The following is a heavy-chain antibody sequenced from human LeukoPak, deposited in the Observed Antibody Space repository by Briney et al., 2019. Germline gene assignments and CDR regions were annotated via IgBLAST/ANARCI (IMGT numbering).Heavy chain of an antibody. Sequence: PGRSLRLSCAASGFTFDDHAMHWVRQAPGKGLEWVSGISWNSGSIGYADSVKGRFTISRDNAKNSLYLQRNSLRAEDMALYYCAKDNYYDSSGYLDYWGQGTLVTVSS. D-gene: IGHD3-22*01. CDR3: AKDNYYDSSGYLDY. CDR1: GFTFDDHA. CDR2: ISWNSGSI. V-gene: IGHV3-9*03. J-gene: IGHJ4*02.